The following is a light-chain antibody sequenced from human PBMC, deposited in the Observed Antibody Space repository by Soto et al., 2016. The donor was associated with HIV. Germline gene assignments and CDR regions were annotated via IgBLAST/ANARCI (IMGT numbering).Light chain of an antibody. V-gene: IGKV1-9*01. CDR2: GAS. CDR3: QHLNSYPIT. CDR1: QGIRSY. Sequence: DIQLTQSPSLLSASVGDRVSITCRASQGIRSYLAWYQQKPGKAPNLLIYGASTLQSGVPSRFSGSGSGTEFTLTISSLQPEDFATYYCQHLNSYPITFGQGTRLEIK. J-gene: IGKJ5*01.